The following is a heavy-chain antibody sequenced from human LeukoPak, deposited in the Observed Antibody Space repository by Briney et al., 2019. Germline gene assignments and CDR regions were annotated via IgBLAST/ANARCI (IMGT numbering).Heavy chain of an antibody. Sequence: ESGPTLVKPTQTLTLTCTFSGFSLRTSGVGVGWIRQPPGKALEWLALIYWDDDKRYSPSLKSRLTITTDTSKNQVVLTMTNMDPVDTATYYCAHRRLGFDYWGQGTLVTVSS. D-gene: IGHD7-27*01. J-gene: IGHJ4*02. CDR2: IYWDDDK. CDR1: GFSLRTSGVG. CDR3: AHRRLGFDY. V-gene: IGHV2-5*02.